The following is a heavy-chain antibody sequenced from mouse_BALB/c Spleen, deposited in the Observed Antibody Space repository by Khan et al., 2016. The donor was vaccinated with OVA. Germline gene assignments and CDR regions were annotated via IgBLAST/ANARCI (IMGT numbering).Heavy chain of an antibody. V-gene: IGHV1S29*02. J-gene: IGHJ3*01. CDR2: IHPNNGGT. CDR3: SSSGYGSFGF. D-gene: IGHD1-2*01. Sequence: VQLKQSGPELVKPGASVRISCKASGYTFTDYNMDWVKQSHGKSLEWIGYIHPNNGGTGYNQKFKTKATLNVDNSSSTAYMELLSLTSEVSSVYYCSSSGYGSFGFCGPWTLVTVSA. CDR1: GYTFTDYN.